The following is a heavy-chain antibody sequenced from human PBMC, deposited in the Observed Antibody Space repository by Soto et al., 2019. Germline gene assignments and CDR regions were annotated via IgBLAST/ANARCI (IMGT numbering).Heavy chain of an antibody. CDR1: GYSFTIYW. V-gene: IGHV5-51*01. D-gene: IGHD3-3*01. CDR2: IYPGDSDT. CDR3: ARQGSXRFLEWSMVYYYYGMDV. J-gene: IGHJ6*02. Sequence: GESLKISCKGSGYSFTIYWIGWVRQMPGKGLEWMGIIYPGDSDTRYSPSFQGQVTISADKSISTAYLQWSSLKASDTAMYYCARQGSXRFLEWSMVYYYYGMDVWGQGTTVTVSS.